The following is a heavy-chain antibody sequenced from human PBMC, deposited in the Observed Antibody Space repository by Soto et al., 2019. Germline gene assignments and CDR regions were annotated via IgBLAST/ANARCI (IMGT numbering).Heavy chain of an antibody. CDR3: AMMVTWDSSGYYQGGFDC. Sequence: EMHLVDSGGGLVQPGRSLTISCAATGFTFEDYATHWVQQAPGKALEWVSGISCNSGKIIYADSVNGRFNMSRDNAKNSLYLQMNRLRTEDTALYYCAMMVTWDSSGYYQGGFDCWGQGTLVTVSS. V-gene: IGHV3-9*01. CDR2: ISCNSGKI. CDR1: GFTFEDYA. J-gene: IGHJ4*02. D-gene: IGHD3-22*01.